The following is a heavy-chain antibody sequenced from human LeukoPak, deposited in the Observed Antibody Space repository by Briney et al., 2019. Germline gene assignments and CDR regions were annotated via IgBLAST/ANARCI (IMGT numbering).Heavy chain of an antibody. D-gene: IGHD3-22*01. V-gene: IGHV3-21*01. Sequence: GGSLRLSCAASGFTFSSYSMNWVRQASGKGLEWVSSISSSSSYIYYADSVKGRFTISRDNAKNSLYLQMDSLRAEDTAVYYCARDLDYYDSSGYWGYFDYWGQGTLVTVSS. CDR2: ISSSSSYI. CDR1: GFTFSSYS. J-gene: IGHJ4*02. CDR3: ARDLDYYDSSGYWGYFDY.